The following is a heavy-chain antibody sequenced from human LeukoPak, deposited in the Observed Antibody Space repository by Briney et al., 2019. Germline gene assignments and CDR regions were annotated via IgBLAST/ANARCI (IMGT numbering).Heavy chain of an antibody. Sequence: SETLSLTCAVYGGSFSGYYWSWIRQPPGKGLEWIGEINHSGSTNYNPSLKSRVTISVDTSKNQFSLKLGSVTAADTAVYYCARLYYNILTGYSVLDYWGQGTLVTVSS. CDR2: INHSGST. CDR1: GGSFSGYY. D-gene: IGHD3-9*01. J-gene: IGHJ4*02. CDR3: ARLYYNILTGYSVLDY. V-gene: IGHV4-34*01.